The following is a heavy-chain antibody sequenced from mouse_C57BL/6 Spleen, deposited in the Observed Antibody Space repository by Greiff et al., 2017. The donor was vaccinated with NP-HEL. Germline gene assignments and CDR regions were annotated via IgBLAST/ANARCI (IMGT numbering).Heavy chain of an antibody. D-gene: IGHD2-4*01. J-gene: IGHJ4*01. Sequence: VQLQQSVAELVRPGASVKLSCTASGFNITNTYMHWVKQRPEQGLEWIGRIDPANGNTKYAPKFQGKATITADTSSNTAYLQLSSLTSEDTAIYYCARSGPMSTKGYYYAMDYWGQGTSVTVSS. CDR1: GFNITNTY. V-gene: IGHV14-3*01. CDR2: IDPANGNT. CDR3: ARSGPMSTKGYYYAMDY.